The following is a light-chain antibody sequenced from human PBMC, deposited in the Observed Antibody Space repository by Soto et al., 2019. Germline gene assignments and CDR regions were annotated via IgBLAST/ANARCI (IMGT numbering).Light chain of an antibody. CDR2: EVT. CDR1: SSDVGGYNY. Sequence: QSALTQPPSASGSPGQSVTISCTGTSSDVGGYNYVSWYQQYPGRAPKLMIYEVTKRPSGVPDRFSGSKSGNTDSLTVSGLQADDEADYYCSSDAASNNFYFVFGGGTQLTVL. CDR3: SSDAASNNFYFV. V-gene: IGLV2-8*01. J-gene: IGLJ3*02.